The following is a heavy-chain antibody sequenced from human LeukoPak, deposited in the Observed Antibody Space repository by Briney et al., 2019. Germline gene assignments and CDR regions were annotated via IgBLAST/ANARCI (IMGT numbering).Heavy chain of an antibody. D-gene: IGHD3-3*01. Sequence: PSETLSLTRAVYGGSFSGYYWSWIRQPPGKGLEWIGEINHSGSTNYNPSLKSRVTISVDTSKNQFSLKLSSVTAADTAVYYCARELTYYDFWSGYYGTNWFDPWGQGTLVTVSS. CDR1: GGSFSGYY. CDR2: INHSGST. J-gene: IGHJ5*02. V-gene: IGHV4-34*01. CDR3: ARELTYYDFWSGYYGTNWFDP.